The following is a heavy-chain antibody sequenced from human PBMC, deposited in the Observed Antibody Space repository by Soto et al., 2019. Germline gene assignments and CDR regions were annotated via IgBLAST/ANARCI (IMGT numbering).Heavy chain of an antibody. CDR3: ARREIIGTKYNYYAFDV. CDR2: AYYRSKWYY. D-gene: IGHD1-20*01. CDR1: GDSVSSNSAA. Sequence: PSQTLSLTCAISGDSVSSNSAAWIWIRQSPSRGLEWLGRAYYRSKWYYDFAVSMESRMTFNPDISKNQFSLQLDSVTPDDTAVYYCARREIIGTKYNYYAFDVWGQGTTVTVSS. V-gene: IGHV6-1*01. J-gene: IGHJ6*02.